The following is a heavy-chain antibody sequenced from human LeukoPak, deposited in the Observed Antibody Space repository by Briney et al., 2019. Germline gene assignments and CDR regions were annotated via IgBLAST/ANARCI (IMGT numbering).Heavy chain of an antibody. J-gene: IGHJ3*02. D-gene: IGHD3-9*01. CDR3: ARYSDDILTGNYAFDI. CDR2: ISPYNGNT. Sequence: ASVKVSCKATGYTFTSYGIGWVRQAPGQGLEWVGRISPYNGNTNYAQKVQGRVTMTTDTSTSTAYMEVTSLKSDDTAVYYCARYSDDILTGNYAFDIWGQGTMVTVSS. V-gene: IGHV1-18*01. CDR1: GYTFTSYG.